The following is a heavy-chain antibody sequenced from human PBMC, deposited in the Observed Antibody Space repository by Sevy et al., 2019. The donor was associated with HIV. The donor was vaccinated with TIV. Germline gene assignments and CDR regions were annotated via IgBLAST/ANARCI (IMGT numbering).Heavy chain of an antibody. D-gene: IGHD3-16*01. V-gene: IGHV3-7*01. J-gene: IGHJ4*02. CDR1: GFTFSSYW. CDR2: IKQDGSEK. Sequence: GGSLRLSCAASGFTFSSYWMSWVRQAPGKGLEWVANIKQDGSEKNYVDSVKGRFTISRDNAKNSLYLQMNSLRADDTAVFYCARDGVMGSYWGQGTLVTVSS. CDR3: ARDGVMGSY.